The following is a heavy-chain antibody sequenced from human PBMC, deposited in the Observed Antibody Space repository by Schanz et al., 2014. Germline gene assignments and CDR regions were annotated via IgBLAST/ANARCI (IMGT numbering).Heavy chain of an antibody. J-gene: IGHJ3*01. D-gene: IGHD3-16*01. CDR1: GFTFSAYW. Sequence: VQLVEYGGGLVQPGESLRLSCAASGFTFSAYWMAWVRQAPGQGLEKVAVTSTDGTKTYYAASVRGRFTISRDNSKNTVYLQMNSLRSEDTAVYYCTRDRGALINHNDALDLWGQGTMVSVSS. CDR2: TSTDGTKT. V-gene: IGHV3-30*03. CDR3: TRDRGALINHNDALDL.